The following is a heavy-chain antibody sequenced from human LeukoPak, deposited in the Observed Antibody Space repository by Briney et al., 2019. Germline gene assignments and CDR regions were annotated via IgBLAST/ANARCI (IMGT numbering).Heavy chain of an antibody. CDR1: GYTFTGYY. CDR3: ARDYYDSSGYYHPFDP. CDR2: INPNSGGT. Sequence: ALVKVCCKASGYTFTGYYMHWVRQAPGPGLEWMGGINPNSGGTNYAQKFQGWVTMTRDTSISTAYMELSRLRSDDTAVYYCARDYYDSSGYYHPFDPWGQGTLVTVSS. V-gene: IGHV1-2*04. D-gene: IGHD3-22*01. J-gene: IGHJ5*02.